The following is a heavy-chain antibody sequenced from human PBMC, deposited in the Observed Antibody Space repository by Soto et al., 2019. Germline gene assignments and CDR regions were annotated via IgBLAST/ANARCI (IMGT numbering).Heavy chain of an antibody. CDR3: ARGRYGDY. CDR1: GYGFTTYG. D-gene: IGHD1-1*01. CDR2: ISAHNGNT. V-gene: IGHV1-18*01. J-gene: IGHJ4*02. Sequence: QVHLVQSGAEVKKPGASVKVSCKGSGYGFTTYGITWVRHAPGQGLEWMAWISAHNGNTDYAQNLQGRVTVTRDTSTSTAYMELRSLRSDDTAVDYWARGRYGDYWGQGALVTVSP.